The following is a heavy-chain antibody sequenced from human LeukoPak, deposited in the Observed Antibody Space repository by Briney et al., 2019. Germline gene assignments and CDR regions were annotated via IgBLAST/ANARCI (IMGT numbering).Heavy chain of an antibody. D-gene: IGHD1-26*01. V-gene: IGHV3-21*01. CDR3: ARSPGELQYYFDY. Sequence: GGSLRLSCAASGFTFSSYSMNWVRQAPGKGLEWASSISSSSSYIYYADSVKGRFTISRDNAKNSLYLQMNSLRAEDTAVYYCARSPGELQYYFDYWGQGTLVTVSS. CDR2: ISSSSSYI. CDR1: GFTFSSYS. J-gene: IGHJ4*02.